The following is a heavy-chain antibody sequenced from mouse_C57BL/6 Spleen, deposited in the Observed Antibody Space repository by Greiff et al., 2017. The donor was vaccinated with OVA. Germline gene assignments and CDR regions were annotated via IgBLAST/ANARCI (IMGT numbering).Heavy chain of an antibody. CDR3: ARPYYYGSGDFDV. CDR1: GYTFTDYY. CDR2: INPNNGGT. J-gene: IGHJ1*03. V-gene: IGHV1-26*01. D-gene: IGHD1-1*01. Sequence: EVQLQQSGPELVKPGASVKISCKASGYTFTDYYMNWVKQSHGKSLEWIGDINPNNGGTSYNQKFKGKATLTVDKSSSTAYMELRSLTSEDSAVYYCARPYYYGSGDFDVWGTGTTVTVSS.